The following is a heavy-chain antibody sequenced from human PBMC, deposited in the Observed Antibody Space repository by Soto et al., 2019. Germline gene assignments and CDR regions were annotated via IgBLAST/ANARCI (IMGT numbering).Heavy chain of an antibody. CDR1: GGSISSSNW. CDR3: ARERYYDSSGFDY. J-gene: IGHJ4*02. Sequence: QVQLQESGPGLVKPSGTLSLTCAVSGGSISSSNWWSWVRQPPGKGLGWIGEIYHSGSTNYNPSLRGRGXXSXDXXKTQFSLKLSSVTAADTAVYYCARERYYDSSGFDYWGQGTLVTVSS. D-gene: IGHD3-22*01. V-gene: IGHV4-4*02. CDR2: IYHSGST.